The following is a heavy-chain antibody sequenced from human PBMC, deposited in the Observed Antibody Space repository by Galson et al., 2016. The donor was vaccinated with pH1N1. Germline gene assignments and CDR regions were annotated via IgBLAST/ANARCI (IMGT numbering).Heavy chain of an antibody. Sequence: ETLSLPCTVSGGSISGYFWSWVRQPAGKGLEWIGHIQISGVTNYNPSLKSRVAMSVDTSNNQFSLMLSSVTAADTAVYYCATSAAGTSDYYYGLDVWGQGTSVTVSS. J-gene: IGHJ6*02. CDR1: GGSISGYF. CDR2: IQISGVT. CDR3: ATSAAGTSDYYYGLDV. V-gene: IGHV4-4*07. D-gene: IGHD6-13*01.